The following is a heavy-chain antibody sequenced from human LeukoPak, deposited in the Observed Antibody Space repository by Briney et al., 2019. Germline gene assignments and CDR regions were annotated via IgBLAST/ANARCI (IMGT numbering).Heavy chain of an antibody. J-gene: IGHJ3*02. Sequence: XRXPAGXXLXGXGRIYTRGSTNYNPSLKSRVTMSVDTSKNQFSLKLSSVTAADTAVYYCARGRYCSADICSGGDAFDIWGQGTMVSVSS. D-gene: IGHD2-15*01. V-gene: IGHV4-4*07. CDR3: ARGRYCSADICSGGDAFDI. CDR2: IYTRGST.